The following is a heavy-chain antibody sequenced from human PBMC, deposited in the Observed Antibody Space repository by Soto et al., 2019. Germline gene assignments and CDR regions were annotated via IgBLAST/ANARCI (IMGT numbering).Heavy chain of an antibody. CDR1: GFTFSSYW. CDR3: ARGFYGLGY. D-gene: IGHD3-16*01. CDR2: SNSDGSST. V-gene: IGHV3-74*01. J-gene: IGHJ4*02. Sequence: GGSLRLSCEASGFTFSSYWMDWVRQAPGKGLVWVSRSNSDGSSTNYADSVKGRFTISRDNAKNTVYLQMNSLRVEDTAVYYCARGFYGLGYWGQGTLVTVSS.